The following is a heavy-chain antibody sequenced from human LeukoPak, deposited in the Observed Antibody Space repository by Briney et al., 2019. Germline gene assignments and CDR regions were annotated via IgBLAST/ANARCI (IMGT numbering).Heavy chain of an antibody. CDR2: INPSGGST. Sequence: ASVKVSCKASRYTFTSYYMHWVRQAPGQGLEWMGIINPSGGSTSYAQKFQGRVTMTRDMSTSTVYMELSSLRSEDTAVYYCARGPMRGWFDPWGQGTLVTVSS. CDR1: RYTFTSYY. CDR3: ARGPMRGWFDP. V-gene: IGHV1-46*01. J-gene: IGHJ5*02.